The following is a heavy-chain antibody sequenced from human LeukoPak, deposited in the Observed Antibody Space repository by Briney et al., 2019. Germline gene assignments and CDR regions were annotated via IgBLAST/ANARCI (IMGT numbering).Heavy chain of an antibody. V-gene: IGHV3-43*02. CDR1: GFNLQGSA. CDR3: AKVGRSGPYYNCVDP. D-gene: IGHD5-24*01. CDR2: ISGDGDNT. J-gene: IGHJ5*02. Sequence: RGSLTLSYLPCGFNLQGSALHELRQAPGKGLEWISLISGDGDNTYYADSVKGRFTISRDTSTNSLYLQMSCVRAEDTAFYYCAKVGRSGPYYNCVDPCGPGSLVTVSS.